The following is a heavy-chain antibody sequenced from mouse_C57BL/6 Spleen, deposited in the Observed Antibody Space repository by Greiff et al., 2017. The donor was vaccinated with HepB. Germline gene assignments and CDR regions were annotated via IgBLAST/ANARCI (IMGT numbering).Heavy chain of an antibody. J-gene: IGHJ2*01. D-gene: IGHD2-1*01. V-gene: IGHV1-42*01. CDR1: GYSFTGYY. CDR3: ARGGGYGKGYFDY. CDR2: INPSTGGT. Sequence: EVQLQQSGPELVKPGASVKISCKASGYSFTGYYMNWVKQSPEKSLEWIGEINPSTGGTTYNQKFKAKATLTVDKSSSTAYMQLKSLTSEDSAVYYCARGGGYGKGYFDYWGQGTTLTVSS.